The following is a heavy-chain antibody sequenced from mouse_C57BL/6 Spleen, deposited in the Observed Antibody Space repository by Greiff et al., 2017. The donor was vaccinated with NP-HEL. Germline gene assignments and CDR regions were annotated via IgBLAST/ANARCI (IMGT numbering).Heavy chain of an antibody. V-gene: IGHV1-52*01. Sequence: QVHVKQPGAELVRPGSSVKLSCKASGYTFTSYWMHWVKQRPIQGLEWIGNIDPSDSETHYNQKFKDKATLTVDKSSSTAYMQLSSLTSEDSAVYYCARRTYYYGSSYFDYWGQGTTLTVSS. CDR2: IDPSDSET. CDR3: ARRTYYYGSSYFDY. CDR1: GYTFTSYW. D-gene: IGHD1-1*01. J-gene: IGHJ2*01.